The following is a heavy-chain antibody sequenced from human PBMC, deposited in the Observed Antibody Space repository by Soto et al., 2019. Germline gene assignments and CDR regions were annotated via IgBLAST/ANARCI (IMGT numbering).Heavy chain of an antibody. Sequence: GGSLRLSCAASGSTFSSYWMSWVRQAPGKGLEWVANMRQDGNEKYYVDSVKGRFTISRDNAKNSLYLQMNTLRAEDTAVYYCARILCTTTSCYTFDYWGQGALVTVSS. D-gene: IGHD2-2*02. CDR1: GSTFSSYW. CDR2: MRQDGNEK. CDR3: ARILCTTTSCYTFDY. J-gene: IGHJ4*02. V-gene: IGHV3-7*03.